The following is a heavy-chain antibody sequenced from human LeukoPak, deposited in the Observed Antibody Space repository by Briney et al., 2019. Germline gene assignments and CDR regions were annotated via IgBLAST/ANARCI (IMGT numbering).Heavy chain of an antibody. V-gene: IGHV4-61*08. CDR2: IYYSGST. J-gene: IGHJ4*02. D-gene: IGHD1-26*01. Sequence: SETLSLTWTVSVGSVSSGGIYWSWIRQSPGKGLEWIGYIYYSGSTNYNPSLRGRVAMSIDTSKNQFSLKLNSVTAADTAIYYCARAPGIVGTTPFGDYWGRGTLVTVSS. CDR3: ARAPGIVGTTPFGDY. CDR1: VGSVSSGGIY.